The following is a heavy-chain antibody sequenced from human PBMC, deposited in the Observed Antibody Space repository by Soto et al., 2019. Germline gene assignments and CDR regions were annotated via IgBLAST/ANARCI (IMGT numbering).Heavy chain of an antibody. Sequence: PXVSVKISCKGSGYSFTSYGISWVRQMPGKGLEWMGRIDPSDSYTNYSPSFQGHVTISADKSISTAYLQWSSLKASDTAMYYCARAYQLPDYYYYYGMDVWGQGTTVSVSS. CDR2: IDPSDSYT. V-gene: IGHV5-10-1*01. CDR1: GYSFTSYG. J-gene: IGHJ6*02. D-gene: IGHD2-2*01. CDR3: ARAYQLPDYYYYYGMDV.